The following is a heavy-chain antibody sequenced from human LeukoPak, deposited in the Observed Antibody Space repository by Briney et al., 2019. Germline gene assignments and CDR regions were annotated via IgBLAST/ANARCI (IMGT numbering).Heavy chain of an antibody. CDR2: ISGRGRSI. CDR1: GFTFSDYH. CDR3: ARGSSPPDH. V-gene: IGHV3-11*01. J-gene: IGHJ4*02. Sequence: GGSLRLSCAASGFTFSDYHMSWIRQAPGKGLEWVSDISGRGRSIYYADSVKGRFTISRDNAKNSLYLQMSSLRAEDTAVYYCARGSSPPDHWGQGTLVTVSS.